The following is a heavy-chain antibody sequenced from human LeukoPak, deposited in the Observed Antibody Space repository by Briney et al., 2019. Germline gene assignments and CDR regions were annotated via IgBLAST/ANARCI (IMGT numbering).Heavy chain of an antibody. CDR3: ARDSGTYGSGSYYGP. CDR2: IYYSGST. V-gene: IGHV4-59*01. D-gene: IGHD3-10*01. J-gene: IGHJ5*02. Sequence: SETLSLTCTVSGGSISSYYWSWIRQSPGKGLEWIGYIYYSGSTNYNPSLKSRVTISVDTSKNQFSLKLSSVTAADTAVYYCARDSGTYGSGSYYGPWGQGTLVTVSS. CDR1: GGSISSYY.